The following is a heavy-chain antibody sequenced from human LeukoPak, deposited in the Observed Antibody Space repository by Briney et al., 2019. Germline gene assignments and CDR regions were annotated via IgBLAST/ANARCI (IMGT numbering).Heavy chain of an antibody. D-gene: IGHD3-22*01. V-gene: IGHV3-74*01. CDR2: INSDGSST. Sequence: PGGSLRLSCAASGFTFSSYWMHWVRQAPGKGLVWVSRINSDGSSTSYADSVKGRFTISRDNAKNTLYLQMNSLRAEGTAVYYCARDHNYYDSSGYLSYWGQGTLVTVSS. J-gene: IGHJ4*02. CDR1: GFTFSSYW. CDR3: ARDHNYYDSSGYLSY.